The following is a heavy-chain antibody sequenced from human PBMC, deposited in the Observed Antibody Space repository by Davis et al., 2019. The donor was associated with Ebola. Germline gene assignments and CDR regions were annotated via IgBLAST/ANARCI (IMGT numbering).Heavy chain of an antibody. CDR3: ARGLMSWSCGDDCSNLDH. CDR2: VSAYSVNT. CDR1: GYTFPNYG. V-gene: IGHV1-18*01. Sequence: AASVKVSCKASGYTFPNYGITWVRQAPGQGLEWLGWVSAYSVNTNSEQKLQGRVTMTTDTSTNTAYMELRSLRSDDTAVYYCARGLMSWSCGDDCSNLDHWGQGTLVSVSS. J-gene: IGHJ4*02. D-gene: IGHD2-21*01.